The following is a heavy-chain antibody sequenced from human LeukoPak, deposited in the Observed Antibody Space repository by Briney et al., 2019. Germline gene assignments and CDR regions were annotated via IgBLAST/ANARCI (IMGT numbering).Heavy chain of an antibody. CDR1: GGTFSSYA. CDR3: ARYAAGFGYNWYSYYGMDV. Sequence: ASVKVSCKASGGTFSSYAISWVRQAPGQGLEWMGRIIPILGIANYAQKFQGRVTITADKSTSTAYMELSSLRSEDTAVYYCARYAAGFGYNWYSYYGMDVWGQGTTVTVSS. CDR2: IIPILGIA. V-gene: IGHV1-69*04. J-gene: IGHJ6*02. D-gene: IGHD5-12*01.